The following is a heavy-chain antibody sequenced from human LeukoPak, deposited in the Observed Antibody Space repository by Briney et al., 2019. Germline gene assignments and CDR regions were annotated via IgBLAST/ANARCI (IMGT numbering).Heavy chain of an antibody. CDR1: GFTFTNYW. D-gene: IGHD6-13*01. Sequence: GGSLRLSCAASGFTFTNYWMHWVRQAPGKGPVWLSRITGDGSGTDYADSVRGRFTISRDNAKNTLFLQINSLRAEDTAVYYCARVPAAAAGAGIDYWGQGISVTASS. V-gene: IGHV3-74*01. J-gene: IGHJ4*02. CDR2: ITGDGSGT. CDR3: ARVPAAAAGAGIDY.